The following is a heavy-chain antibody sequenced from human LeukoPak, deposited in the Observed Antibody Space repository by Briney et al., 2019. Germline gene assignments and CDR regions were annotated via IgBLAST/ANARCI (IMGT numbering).Heavy chain of an antibody. D-gene: IGHD1-20*01. CDR3: ARTYNWNDGYFDY. Sequence: ASVKVSCKASGYTFTNYYMHWVRQAPGQGLEWMGIINPSGGSTSYTQKFQGRVTMTRDTSTSTVYMELSSLRSGDTAVYYCARTYNWNDGYFDYWGQGTLVTVSS. CDR2: INPSGGST. CDR1: GYTFTNYY. J-gene: IGHJ4*02. V-gene: IGHV1-46*01.